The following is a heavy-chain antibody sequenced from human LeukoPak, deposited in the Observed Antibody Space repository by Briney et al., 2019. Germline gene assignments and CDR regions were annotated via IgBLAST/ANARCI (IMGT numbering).Heavy chain of an antibody. Sequence: SETLSLTCTVSGGSISSYYWSWIRQPPGKGLEWIGYIYYSGSTNYNPSLKSRVTISVDTSKNQFSLKLSSVTAADTAVYYRARALKTGTAAFDDWGQGTLVTVSS. CDR1: GGSISSYY. J-gene: IGHJ4*02. D-gene: IGHD1-1*01. CDR3: ARALKTGTAAFDD. CDR2: IYYSGST. V-gene: IGHV4-59*08.